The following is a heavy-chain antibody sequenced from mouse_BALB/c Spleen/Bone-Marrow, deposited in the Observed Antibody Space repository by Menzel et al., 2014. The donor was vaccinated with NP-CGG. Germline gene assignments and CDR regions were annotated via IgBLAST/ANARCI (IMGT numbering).Heavy chain of an antibody. CDR1: GFDFSRCW. D-gene: IGHD1-1*01. Sequence: EVQGVESGGGRVQPGGSLKLSCAASGFDFSRCWMSWVRQAPGKGLEWIGEINPDSSTINYTTSLKDKFIISRDNAKNTLYLQMSKVRSEDTALYYCARLNYYGSLFVWGAGTTVTVSS. J-gene: IGHJ1*01. CDR2: INPDSSTI. CDR3: ARLNYYGSLFV. V-gene: IGHV4-1*02.